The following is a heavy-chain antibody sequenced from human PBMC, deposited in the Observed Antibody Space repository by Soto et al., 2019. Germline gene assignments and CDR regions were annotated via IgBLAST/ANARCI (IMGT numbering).Heavy chain of an antibody. J-gene: IGHJ5*02. D-gene: IGHD6-13*01. CDR2: ISYSGNT. Sequence: SETLSLTCSVSGGSVSSSSYYWGWIRQPPGKGLEWIGSISYSGNTYYSPSLKSQVTLSVDTSKNQFSLELSSVTATDTAVYFCARRGARIEADGISTGFDTWGQGTLVTVSS. V-gene: IGHV4-39*01. CDR1: GGSVSSSSYY. CDR3: ARRGARIEADGISTGFDT.